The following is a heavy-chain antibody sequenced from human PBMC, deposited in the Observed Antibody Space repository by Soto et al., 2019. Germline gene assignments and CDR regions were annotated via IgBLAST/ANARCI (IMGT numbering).Heavy chain of an antibody. CDR1: GYTFTSYD. CDR3: VVWGWNDTPQDY. CDR2: MNPNSGNT. Sequence: GASVPVSCKASGYTFTSYDINWVRQATGQGLEWMGWMNPNSGNTGYAQKFQGRVTMTRNTSISTAYMELSSLRSEDTAVYYCVVWGWNDTPQDYWGQGTLVTVSS. V-gene: IGHV1-8*01. J-gene: IGHJ4*02. D-gene: IGHD1-1*01.